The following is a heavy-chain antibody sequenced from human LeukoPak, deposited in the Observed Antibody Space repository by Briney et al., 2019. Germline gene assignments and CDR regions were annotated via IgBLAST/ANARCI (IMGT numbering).Heavy chain of an antibody. D-gene: IGHD6-13*01. V-gene: IGHV3-9*01. Sequence: GGSLRLSCVGSGYSFDEYAMHWVRQVPGKGLEWVSGINWKSDKIGYADSVKGRFTISRDNSKNTLYLQMNSLRAEDTAVYYCARDLYSSWDWGQGTLVTVSS. CDR2: INWKSDKI. J-gene: IGHJ4*02. CDR1: GYSFDEYA. CDR3: ARDLYSSWD.